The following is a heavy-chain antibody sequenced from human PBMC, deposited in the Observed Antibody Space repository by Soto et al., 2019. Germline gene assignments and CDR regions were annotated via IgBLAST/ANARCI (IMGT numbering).Heavy chain of an antibody. CDR2: VYYTGTT. Sequence: PSETLSLTCTVSGGSISSYFYIWVRQPPGKGLEWIGSVYYTGTTDYNPSLKSRVTISVDTSKTQFSLNLRSVTAADTAVYYCARDLAAVPSAFDYWGRGTLVTVS. V-gene: IGHV4-59*01. J-gene: IGHJ4*02. CDR1: GGSISSYF. CDR3: ARDLAAVPSAFDY. D-gene: IGHD6-13*01.